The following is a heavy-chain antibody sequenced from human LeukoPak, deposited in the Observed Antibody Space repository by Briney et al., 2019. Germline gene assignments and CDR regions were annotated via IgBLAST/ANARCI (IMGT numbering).Heavy chain of an antibody. CDR2: INSNSGGT. V-gene: IGHV1-2*04. CDR1: GYTFTGYY. D-gene: IGHD3-3*01. J-gene: IGHJ4*02. CDR3: ARVARAEDYDFWSGYQTSMQYYFDY. Sequence: ASVKVSCMASGYTFTGYYMHWVRQAPGQGLEWMGWINSNSGGTNYAQKFQGWVTMTRDTSISTAHMELSRLRSDDTAVYYCARVARAEDYDFWSGYQTSMQYYFDYWGQGTLVTVSS.